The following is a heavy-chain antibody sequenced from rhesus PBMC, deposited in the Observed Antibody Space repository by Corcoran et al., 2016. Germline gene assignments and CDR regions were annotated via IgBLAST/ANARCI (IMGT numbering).Heavy chain of an antibody. D-gene: IGHD3-3*01. V-gene: IGHV4-93*02. J-gene: IGHJ6*01. CDR1: FVSILISNW. Sequence: QVQLQESGPAVVNPSETLSLTGAVSFVSILISNWLSWLRQSPGKGLACLGGIYGSGGSTKYNPSLNSRVTISIDTSKNQFSLKLSSVTAADTAVYYCAKRTPFCGLDSWGQGVVVTVSS. CDR2: IYGSGGST. CDR3: AKRTPFCGLDS.